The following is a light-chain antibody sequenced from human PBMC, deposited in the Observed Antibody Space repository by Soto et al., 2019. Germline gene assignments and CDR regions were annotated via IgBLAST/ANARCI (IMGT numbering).Light chain of an antibody. CDR1: QSIGEW. CDR2: AAS. Sequence: DIQMTQSPSTLSASVGDRVTITCRASQSIGEWLAWFQQKPGKAPKLLIFAASTLESGVPPRFSGRGSGTDFTLTISSLQPDDFATYFCQQYNSYSYTFGQGTKLEIK. CDR3: QQYNSYSYT. J-gene: IGKJ2*01. V-gene: IGKV1-5*03.